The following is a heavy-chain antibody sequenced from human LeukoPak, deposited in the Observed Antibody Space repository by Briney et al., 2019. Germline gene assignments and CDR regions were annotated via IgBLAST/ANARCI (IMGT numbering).Heavy chain of an antibody. D-gene: IGHD1-1*01. CDR3: ARAGLGYNWNDGDFDY. CDR2: ISYDGSNK. CDR1: GFTFSSYA. J-gene: IGHJ4*02. V-gene: IGHV3-30*04. Sequence: GRSLRLSCAASGFTFSSYAMHWVRQAPGKGQEWVAVISYDGSNKYYADSVKGRFTISRDNSKNTLYLQMNSLRAEDTAVYYCARAGLGYNWNDGDFDYWGQGTLVTVSS.